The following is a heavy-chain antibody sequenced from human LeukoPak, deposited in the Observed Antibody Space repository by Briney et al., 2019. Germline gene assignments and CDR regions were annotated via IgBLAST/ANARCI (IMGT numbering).Heavy chain of an antibody. D-gene: IGHD4-17*01. CDR3: ARVALNTVTEHLLDP. J-gene: IGHJ5*01. CDR1: GYTFTGYY. V-gene: IGHV1-2*02. Sequence: ASVKVSCKASGYTFTGYYVHWVRQAPGQGLEWMGWINPNSGATNYAQKFQGRVTMTRDTSISTAYMDLSRLISDDTAVYHCARVALNTVTEHLLDPWGQGTLVTVSS. CDR2: INPNSGAT.